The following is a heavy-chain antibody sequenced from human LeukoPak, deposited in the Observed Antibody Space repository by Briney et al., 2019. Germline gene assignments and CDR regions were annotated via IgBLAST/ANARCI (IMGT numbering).Heavy chain of an antibody. CDR1: GYTFTSYD. Sequence: ASVKVSCKASGYTFTSYDISWVRQATGQGLEWMGWMNPKSGNTGYAQKFQGRVTMTRNTSISTAYMELSSLRSEDTAVYYCARGRNLRRRGKYFDYWGQGTLVTVSS. V-gene: IGHV1-8*01. CDR3: ARGRNLRRRGKYFDY. J-gene: IGHJ4*02. D-gene: IGHD3-16*01. CDR2: MNPKSGNT.